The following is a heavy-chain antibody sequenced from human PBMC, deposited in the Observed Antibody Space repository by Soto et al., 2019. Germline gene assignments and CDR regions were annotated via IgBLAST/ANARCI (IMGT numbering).Heavy chain of an antibody. D-gene: IGHD4-17*01. CDR3: AHRRLEAGTTVLTGFDY. CDR1: GFSLSTGGVG. V-gene: IGHV2-5*02. CDR2: IYWDGGK. Sequence: QITLKESGPTLVKPTQTLTLTCTFSGFSLSTGGVGVGWLRQSPGKALEWLALIYWDGGKAYSPSLKSRLTIRKDTSKNQVVLTMTSVDPVDTATYYCAHRRLEAGTTVLTGFDYWGQGIQVTVSS. J-gene: IGHJ4*02.